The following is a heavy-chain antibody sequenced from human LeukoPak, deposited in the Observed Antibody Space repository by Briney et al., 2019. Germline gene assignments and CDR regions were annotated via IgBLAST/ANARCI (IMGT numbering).Heavy chain of an antibody. CDR3: ARVLVAPYGSGSYYSFWFDP. J-gene: IGHJ5*02. V-gene: IGHV4-4*07. CDR1: GGSISSYY. D-gene: IGHD3-10*01. CDR2: IYTSGST. Sequence: SETLSLTCTVSGGSISSYYWSWIRQPAGKGLEWIGRIYTSGSTNYNPSLKSRVTMSVDTSKNQFSLKLSSVTAADTAVYYCARVLVAPYGSGSYYSFWFDPWGQGTLVTVSS.